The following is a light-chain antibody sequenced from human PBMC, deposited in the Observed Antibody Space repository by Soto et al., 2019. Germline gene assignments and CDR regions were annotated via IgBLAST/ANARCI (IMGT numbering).Light chain of an antibody. CDR3: QQYYSTHPT. CDR1: QSVLYSSNNKNY. J-gene: IGKJ1*01. CDR2: WAS. Sequence: DIVMTQYPDSLAVSLGERATINCKSSQSVLYSSNNKNYLAWYQQKPGQPTKLIIYWASTRESGVPDRFSGSGSGTDFTLTISSLQAEDVAVYYCQQYYSTHPTFGQGTKVEIK. V-gene: IGKV4-1*01.